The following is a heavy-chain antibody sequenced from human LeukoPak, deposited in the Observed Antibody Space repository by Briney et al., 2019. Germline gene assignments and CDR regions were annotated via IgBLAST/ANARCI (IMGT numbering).Heavy chain of an antibody. D-gene: IGHD5-18*01. Sequence: SETLSLTCTVSGGSISSSSYYWGWIRQPPGKGLEWIGSIYYSGSTYYNPSLKSRVTISVDTSKNQFSLKLSSVTAADTAVYYCARRGDTAMYDNFDYWGQGTLVTVSS. J-gene: IGHJ4*02. V-gene: IGHV4-39*01. CDR2: IYYSGST. CDR1: GGSISSSSYY. CDR3: ARRGDTAMYDNFDY.